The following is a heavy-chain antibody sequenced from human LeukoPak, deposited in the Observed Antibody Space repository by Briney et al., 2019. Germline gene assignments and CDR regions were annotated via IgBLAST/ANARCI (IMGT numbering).Heavy chain of an antibody. V-gene: IGHV4-61*02. J-gene: IGHJ5*02. CDR3: AAEVVGATNVRPRNWFDP. CDR1: GGSISSGSYY. Sequence: PSETLSLTCTVSGGSISSGSYYWSWIRQPAGKGLEWIVRIYSSGSTNYNPSLKSRVTISVDTSKTQFSLKLSSVTAADTAVYYCAAEVVGATNVRPRNWFDPWGQGTLVTVSS. D-gene: IGHD1-26*01. CDR2: IYSSGST.